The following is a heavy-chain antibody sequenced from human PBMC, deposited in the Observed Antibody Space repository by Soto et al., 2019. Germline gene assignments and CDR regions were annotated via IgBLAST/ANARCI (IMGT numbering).Heavy chain of an antibody. Sequence: EVQLLESGGGLVQPGGSLRISCAASGFTFSSYVMNWVRQAPGKGLEWVSGIRGSGGDTFYADSVKGRFTISRDNSKNALYLQMNSMRADDTAVYYCARGPRAPPPHDYGMDVWGQGTTVTVSS. CDR1: GFTFSSYV. CDR3: ARGPRAPPPHDYGMDV. CDR2: IRGSGGDT. J-gene: IGHJ6*02. V-gene: IGHV3-23*01.